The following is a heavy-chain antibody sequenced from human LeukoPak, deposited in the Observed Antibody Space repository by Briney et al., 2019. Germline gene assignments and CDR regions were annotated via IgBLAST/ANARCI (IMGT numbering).Heavy chain of an antibody. J-gene: IGHJ5*02. D-gene: IGHD3-9*01. CDR1: GFTFSSYA. CDR2: ISGSGGST. CDR3: AGQPVLRYFDWLFPWFDP. Sequence: YPGGSLRLSCAASGFTFSSYAMSWVRQAPGKGLEWVSAISGSGGSTYYADSVKGRFTISRDNSKNTLYLQMNSLRAEDTAVYYCAGQPVLRYFDWLFPWFDPWGQGTLVTVSS. V-gene: IGHV3-23*01.